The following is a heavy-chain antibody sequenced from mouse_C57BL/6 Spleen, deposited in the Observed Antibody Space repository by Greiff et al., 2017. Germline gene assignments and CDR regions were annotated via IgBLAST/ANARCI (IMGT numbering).Heavy chain of an antibody. D-gene: IGHD2-14*01. J-gene: IGHJ1*03. CDR2: IRSKSNNYAT. V-gene: IGHV10-1*01. CDR3: VRYRTGYFDV. Sequence: EVHLVESGGGLVQPKGSLKLSCAASGFSFNTYAMNWVRQAPGKGLEWVARIRSKSNNYATYYADSVKDRFTISRDDSESMLYLQMNNLKTEDTAMYYCVRYRTGYFDVWGTGTTVTVSS. CDR1: GFSFNTYA.